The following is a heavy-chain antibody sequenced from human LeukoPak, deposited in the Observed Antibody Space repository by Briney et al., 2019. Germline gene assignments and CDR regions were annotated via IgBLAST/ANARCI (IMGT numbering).Heavy chain of an antibody. J-gene: IGHJ4*02. Sequence: ASVKVSCKASGCTFTSYGISWVRQAPGQGLEWMGWISAYNGSTNYAQKLQGRVTMTTDTSTSTAYMELRSLRSDDTAVYYCARVFSSSSYFDYWGQGTLVTVSS. V-gene: IGHV1-18*01. CDR1: GCTFTSYG. CDR3: ARVFSSSSYFDY. CDR2: ISAYNGST. D-gene: IGHD6-13*01.